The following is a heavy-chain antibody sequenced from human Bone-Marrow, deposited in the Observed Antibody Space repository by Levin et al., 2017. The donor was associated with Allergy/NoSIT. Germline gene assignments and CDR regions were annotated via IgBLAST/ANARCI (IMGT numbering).Heavy chain of an antibody. Sequence: VASVKVSCKASGYSFTAYYMHWVRQAPGQGLEWMGWINSNSGGTNNAQKFQGRLTMTRDTSISTAYMELSRLRSDDTAVYYCARGTLRITIFGDVHYSGMDVWGQGTTVTVSS. J-gene: IGHJ6*02. CDR1: GYSFTAYY. V-gene: IGHV1-2*02. CDR3: ARGTLRITIFGDVHYSGMDV. D-gene: IGHD3-3*01. CDR2: INSNSGGT.